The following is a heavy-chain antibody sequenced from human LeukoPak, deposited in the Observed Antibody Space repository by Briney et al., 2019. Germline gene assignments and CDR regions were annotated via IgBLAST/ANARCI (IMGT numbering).Heavy chain of an antibody. CDR3: ARFARKINVDTAMVSSFDY. Sequence: PGGSPRLSCAASGFTFSSYAMHWVRQAPGKGLEWVAVISYDGSNKYYADSVKGRFTISRDNSKNTLYLQMNSLRAEDTAVYYCARFARKINVDTAMVSSFDYWGQGTLVTVSS. CDR2: ISYDGSNK. CDR1: GFTFSSYA. D-gene: IGHD5-18*01. J-gene: IGHJ4*02. V-gene: IGHV3-30*04.